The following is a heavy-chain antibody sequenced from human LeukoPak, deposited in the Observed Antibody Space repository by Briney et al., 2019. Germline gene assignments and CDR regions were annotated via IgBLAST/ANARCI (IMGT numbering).Heavy chain of an antibody. J-gene: IGHJ4*02. CDR3: ARDVSAFDY. CDR1: GGSISSYY. Sequence: PSETLSLTCTVSGGSISSYYWSWIRQPPGKGLEWIGYVYYTGNTNYNPSLKSRVTISVDTSKNQFSLQLSSVTAADTAIYYCARDVSAFDYWGQGTLLTVSS. D-gene: IGHD5/OR15-5a*01. V-gene: IGHV4-59*01. CDR2: VYYTGNT.